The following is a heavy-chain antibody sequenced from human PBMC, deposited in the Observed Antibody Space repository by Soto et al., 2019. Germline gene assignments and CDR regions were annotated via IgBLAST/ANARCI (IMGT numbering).Heavy chain of an antibody. D-gene: IGHD3-22*01. CDR3: ARRSYYYDSSGYYYHFDY. Sequence: PSETLSLTCTVSGGSISSSSYYWGWIRQPPGKGLEWIGSIYYSGSTYYNPSLKSRVTISVDTPKNQFSLKLSSVTAADTAVYYCARRSYYYDSSGYYYHFDYWGQGTLVTVSS. V-gene: IGHV4-39*01. CDR2: IYYSGST. CDR1: GGSISSSSYY. J-gene: IGHJ4*02.